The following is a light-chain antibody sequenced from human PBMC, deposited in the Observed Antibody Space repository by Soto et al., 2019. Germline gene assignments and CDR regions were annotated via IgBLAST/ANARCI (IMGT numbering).Light chain of an antibody. CDR2: EGS. J-gene: IGLJ2*01. CDR1: SSDVGTYNL. Sequence: QSALTQPASVSGSPGQSIAISCTGTSSDVGTYNLVSWYQQHPGKAPKLMIYEGSERPSGVSNRFSGSKSGNTASLTISGLQAEDEADYYCCSYAGSSTFVVFGGGPNSPS. V-gene: IGLV2-23*03. CDR3: CSYAGSSTFVV.